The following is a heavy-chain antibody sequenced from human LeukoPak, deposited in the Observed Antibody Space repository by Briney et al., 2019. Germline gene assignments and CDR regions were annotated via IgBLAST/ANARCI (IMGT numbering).Heavy chain of an antibody. CDR2: ISAYNGNT. V-gene: IGHV1-18*01. Sequence: GASVKVSCKASGYTFTSYDINWVRQATGQGLEWMGWISAYNGNTNYAQKLQGRVTMTTDTSTSTAYMELRSLRSDDTAVYYCARGGYCSGGSCYYIAVSRVLTPFDYWGQGTLVTVSS. D-gene: IGHD2-15*01. CDR1: GYTFTSYD. J-gene: IGHJ4*02. CDR3: ARGGYCSGGSCYYIAVSRVLTPFDY.